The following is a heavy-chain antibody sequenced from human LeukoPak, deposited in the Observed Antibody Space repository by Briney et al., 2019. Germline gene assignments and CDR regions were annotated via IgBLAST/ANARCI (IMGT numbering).Heavy chain of an antibody. J-gene: IGHJ5*02. CDR3: ARDRHYYDSSGYHNWFDP. D-gene: IGHD3-22*01. CDR1: GGSISRYY. Sequence: SETLSLTCTVSGGSISRYYWSWIRQAPGTGLEWIGYIYYSGSTNYNPSLKSRVTISVDTSKNQFSLKMSSVTAADTAVYYCARDRHYYDSSGYHNWFDPWGQGTLVTVPS. V-gene: IGHV4-59*01. CDR2: IYYSGST.